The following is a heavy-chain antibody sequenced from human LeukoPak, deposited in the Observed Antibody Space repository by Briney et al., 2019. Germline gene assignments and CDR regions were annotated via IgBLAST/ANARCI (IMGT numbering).Heavy chain of an antibody. V-gene: IGHV3-11*01. CDR3: ARNGSGWYFEAFDI. J-gene: IGHJ3*02. CDR1: GFTFSDYY. Sequence: GGSLRLSCAASGFTFSDYYMSWIRQAPGKGLEWVSYISSSGSTIYHAGSVKGRFTISRDNAKNSMYLQMNSLRAEDTAVYYCARNGSGWYFEAFDIWGQGTMVTVSS. D-gene: IGHD6-19*01. CDR2: ISSSGSTI.